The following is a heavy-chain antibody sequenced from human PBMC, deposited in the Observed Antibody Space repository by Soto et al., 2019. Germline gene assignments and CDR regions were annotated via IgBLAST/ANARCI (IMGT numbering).Heavy chain of an antibody. CDR2: MNPNSGNT. V-gene: IGHV1-8*01. CDR1: GYTFTSYD. Sequence: QVQLVQSGAEVKKPGASVKVSCKASGYTFTSYDINWVRQATGQGLEWMGWMNPNSGNTGYAQKLKGRVTMTRNTSISTAYMELSSLRFEDTAVYYCARTKDGDNSLVWFEPWGQGTLVTVSS. CDR3: ARTKDGDNSLVWFEP. J-gene: IGHJ5*02. D-gene: IGHD4-17*01.